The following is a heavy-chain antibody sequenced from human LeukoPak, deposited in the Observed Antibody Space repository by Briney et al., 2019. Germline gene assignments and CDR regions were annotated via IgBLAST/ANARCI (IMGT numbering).Heavy chain of an antibody. CDR1: GGSISSYY. CDR2: IYTSGST. J-gene: IGHJ5*02. D-gene: IGHD2-2*01. V-gene: IGHV4-4*07. CDR3: ARELGYCSRTNCYGFDP. Sequence: SETLSLTCTVSGGSISSYYWSWIRQPAGKGLEWIGRIYTSGSTNYNPSLKSRVTMSVDTSKNQFSLKLSSVTAADTAVYYCARELGYCSRTNCYGFDPWGQGTLVTVSS.